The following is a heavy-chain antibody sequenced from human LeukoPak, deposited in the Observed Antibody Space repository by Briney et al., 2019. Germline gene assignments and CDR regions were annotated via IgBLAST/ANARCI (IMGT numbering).Heavy chain of an antibody. D-gene: IGHD6-19*01. CDR3: AKVMWGSSGWYVDY. Sequence: GGSLRLSCAASGFTFSTYTMSWVRQAPGKGLEWVSTFAVSSHSTLYADSVKGRFTISRDNSKNTLYLQMSSLRAEDTAIYHCAKVMWGSSGWYVDYWGQGTLVTVSS. CDR1: GFTFSTYT. V-gene: IGHV3-23*01. J-gene: IGHJ4*02. CDR2: FAVSSHST.